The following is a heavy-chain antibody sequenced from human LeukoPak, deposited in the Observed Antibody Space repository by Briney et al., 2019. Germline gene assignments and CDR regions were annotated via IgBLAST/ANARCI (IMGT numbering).Heavy chain of an antibody. CDR2: ISYDGDKI. CDR1: GFTVSSNY. CDR3: ARDYASSGWYHKSYFQH. Sequence: GGSLRPSCAASGFTVSSNYMSWVRQAPGKGLEWVAVISYDGDKIYYADSVKGRFTISRDSSKNTLDLQMDSLRAEDTAVYYCARDYASSGWYHKSYFQHWGQGTLVTVSS. V-gene: IGHV3-30-3*01. D-gene: IGHD6-19*01. J-gene: IGHJ1*01.